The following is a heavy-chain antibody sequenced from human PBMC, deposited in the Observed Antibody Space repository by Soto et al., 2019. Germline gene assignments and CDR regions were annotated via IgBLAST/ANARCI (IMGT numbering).Heavy chain of an antibody. V-gene: IGHV4-39*01. J-gene: IGHJ5*02. CDR3: AVVDSTGNWFDP. CDR1: GGSISSSDFY. CDR2: MYYSGST. D-gene: IGHD6-25*01. Sequence: SETLSLTCTVSGGSISSSDFYWGWLRQAPGKGLEFIGSMYYSGSTYYNPSLKSRLTISVDTSKNQFTLKLISVTAADTAVYYCAVVDSTGNWFDPWGEGALVTVSS.